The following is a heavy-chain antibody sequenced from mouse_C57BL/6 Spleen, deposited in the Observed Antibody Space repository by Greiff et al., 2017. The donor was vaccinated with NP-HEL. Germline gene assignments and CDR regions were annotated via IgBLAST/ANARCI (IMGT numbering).Heavy chain of an antibody. V-gene: IGHV1-19*01. D-gene: IGHD2-1*01. J-gene: IGHJ2*01. CDR1: GYTFTDYY. CDR3: ARGGGNLFDY. Sequence: EVQLQQSGPVLVKPGASVKMSCKASGYTFTDYYMNWVKQSHGKSLEWIGVINPYNGGTSYNQKFKGKATLTVDKSSSTAYMELNSLTSEDSAVYYCARGGGNLFDYWGQGTTLTVAS. CDR2: INPYNGGT.